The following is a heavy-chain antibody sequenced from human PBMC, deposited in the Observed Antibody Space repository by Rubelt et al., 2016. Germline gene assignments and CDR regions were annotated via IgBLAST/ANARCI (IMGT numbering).Heavy chain of an antibody. V-gene: IGHV3-30*18. J-gene: IGHJ6*02. D-gene: IGHD3-3*01. CDR3: AKDMGFLEWLFTPGMDV. CDR2: ISYDGSNK. Sequence: EWAAVISYDGSNKYYADSVKGRFTISRDNSKNTLYLQMNSLRAEDTAVYYCAKDMGFLEWLFTPGMDVWGQGTTVTVSS.